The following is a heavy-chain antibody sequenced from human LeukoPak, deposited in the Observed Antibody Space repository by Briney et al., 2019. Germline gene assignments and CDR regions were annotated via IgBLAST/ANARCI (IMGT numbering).Heavy chain of an antibody. CDR2: INPNSGGT. D-gene: IGHD3-10*01. Sequence: GASVKVSCKASGYSFTGYYMHWVRQAPGQGLEWMGWINPNSGGTNFAQKFYGRVTMTRDTSISTAYMKLSRLRTDDTAVYYCARGTPYGSASYYWGWGQGSLVTAS. CDR1: GYSFTGYY. CDR3: ARGTPYGSASYYWG. V-gene: IGHV1-2*02. J-gene: IGHJ4*02.